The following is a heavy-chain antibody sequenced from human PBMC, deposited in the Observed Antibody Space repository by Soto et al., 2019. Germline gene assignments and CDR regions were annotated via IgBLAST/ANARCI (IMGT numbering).Heavy chain of an antibody. Sequence: QVQLQESGPGLVKPSETLSLTCTVSGGSISSYYWSWIRQPPGKGLEWIGYIYYSGSTNYNPSLKRRVTVSGDTCKNHSSLQPSSVTAAHRAVYCCAREANLSISYACGAFDIWGQGTMVTVSS. J-gene: IGHJ3*02. V-gene: IGHV4-59*01. D-gene: IGHD6-13*01. CDR3: AREANLSISYACGAFDI. CDR2: IYYSGST. CDR1: GGSISSYY.